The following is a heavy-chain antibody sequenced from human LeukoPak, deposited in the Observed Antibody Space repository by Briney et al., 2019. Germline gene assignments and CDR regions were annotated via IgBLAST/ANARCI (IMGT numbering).Heavy chain of an antibody. CDR2: ITSSSSYI. CDR1: GFTFSSYN. Sequence: GESLRLSCAASGFTFSSYNMNWVRQAPGKGPAWVSSITSSSSYIYYPDSVKGRFTISRDNANNSPYLQMTSLRAEDTAVYYCARHVVAVGFDYWGQGTLVTVSS. CDR3: ARHVVAVGFDY. J-gene: IGHJ4*02. V-gene: IGHV3-21*01. D-gene: IGHD3-22*01.